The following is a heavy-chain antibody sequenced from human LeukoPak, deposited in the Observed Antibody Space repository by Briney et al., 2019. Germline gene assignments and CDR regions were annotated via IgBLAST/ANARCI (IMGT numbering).Heavy chain of an antibody. Sequence: ASVKVSCKASGYTFTSYDINWVRQATGQGLEWMGWMNPNSGNTGYAQKFQGRVTMTRNTSISTAYMELSSLRSEDTAVYYCARALTRFYSSGWHGGFDPWGQGTLVTVSS. J-gene: IGHJ5*02. CDR1: GYTFTSYD. D-gene: IGHD6-19*01. CDR3: ARALTRFYSSGWHGGFDP. CDR2: MNPNSGNT. V-gene: IGHV1-8*01.